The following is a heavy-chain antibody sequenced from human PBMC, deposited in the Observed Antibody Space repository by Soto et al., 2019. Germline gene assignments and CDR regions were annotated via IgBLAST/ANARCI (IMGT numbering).Heavy chain of an antibody. CDR1: GHTLINYY. Sequence: ASVKVSCKTSGHTLINYYMHWVRQAPGQGLDWLGKIDPSGNGTSYAERFQGRITLTSDTSTKTVYVELSSLRSEDTAIYYCAINYYDSSGYLYWGQGALVTVSS. D-gene: IGHD3-22*01. CDR2: IDPSGNGT. V-gene: IGHV1-46*01. CDR3: AINYYDSSGYLY. J-gene: IGHJ4*02.